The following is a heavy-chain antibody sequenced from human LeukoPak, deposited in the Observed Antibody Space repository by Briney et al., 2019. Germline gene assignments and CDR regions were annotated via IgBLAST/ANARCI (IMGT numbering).Heavy chain of an antibody. Sequence: GGSLRLSCAASGFTFSSYSMNWVRQAPGKGLEWVSAISGSGGSTYYADSVKGRFTISRDNSKNTLYLQMNSLRAEDTAVYYCAKSPRWLQPEYFDYWGQGTLVTVSS. CDR3: AKSPRWLQPEYFDY. V-gene: IGHV3-23*01. D-gene: IGHD5-24*01. CDR2: ISGSGGST. CDR1: GFTFSSYS. J-gene: IGHJ4*02.